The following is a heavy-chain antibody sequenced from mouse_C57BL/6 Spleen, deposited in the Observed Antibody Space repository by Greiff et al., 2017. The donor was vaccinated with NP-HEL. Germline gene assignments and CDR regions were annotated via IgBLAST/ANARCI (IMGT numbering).Heavy chain of an antibody. V-gene: IGHV1-15*01. CDR2: IDPETGGT. D-gene: IGHD2-3*01. Sequence: VQLQQSGAELVRPGASVTLSYKASGYTFTDYEMHWVKQTPVHGLEWIGAIDPETGGTAYNQKFKGKAILTADKSSSTAYMELRSLTSEDSAVYYCTRRNDGYYVDYFDYWGQGTTLTVSS. CDR1: GYTFTDYE. CDR3: TRRNDGYYVDYFDY. J-gene: IGHJ2*01.